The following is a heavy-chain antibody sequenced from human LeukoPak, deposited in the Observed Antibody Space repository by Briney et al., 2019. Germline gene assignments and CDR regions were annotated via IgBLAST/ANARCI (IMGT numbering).Heavy chain of an antibody. CDR3: ARALMTTVVTPYDY. CDR2: ISSSSSYI. V-gene: IGHV3-21*01. Sequence: PGGSLRLSCAASGFTFSSYSMNWVRQAPGKGLEWVSSISSSSSYIYYADSVKGRFTISRDNAKNSLYLQMNSLRAEDTAVYYCARALMTTVVTPYDYWGQGTLVTVSS. CDR1: GFTFSSYS. D-gene: IGHD4-23*01. J-gene: IGHJ4*02.